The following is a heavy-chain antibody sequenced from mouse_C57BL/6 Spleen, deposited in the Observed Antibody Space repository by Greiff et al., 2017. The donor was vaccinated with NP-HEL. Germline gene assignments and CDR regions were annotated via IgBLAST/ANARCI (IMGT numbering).Heavy chain of an antibody. V-gene: IGHV1-22*01. J-gene: IGHJ3*02. Sequence: EVQLQQSGPELVKPGASVKMSCKASGYTFTDYNMHWVKQSHGKSLEWIGYINPNNGGTSYNQKFKGKATLTVNKSSRTAYMELRSLTSEDSAVYYCARERGYDSLARWGQGTLVTVSA. CDR2: INPNNGGT. CDR1: GYTFTDYN. CDR3: ARERGYDSLAR. D-gene: IGHD2-4*01.